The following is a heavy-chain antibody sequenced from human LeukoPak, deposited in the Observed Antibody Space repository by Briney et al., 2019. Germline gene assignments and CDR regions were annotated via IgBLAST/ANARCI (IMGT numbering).Heavy chain of an antibody. CDR2: IYTSGST. D-gene: IGHD2-2*01. CDR1: GGSISSYY. CDR3: ARGELGYCSSTSCYGWFDP. V-gene: IGHV4-4*07. J-gene: IGHJ5*02. Sequence: SETLSLTCTVSGGSISSYYWSWIQQPAGKGLEWIGRIYTSGSTNYNPSLKSRVTMSVDTSKNQFSLRLSSVTAADTAVYYCARGELGYCSSTSCYGWFDPWGQGTLVTVSS.